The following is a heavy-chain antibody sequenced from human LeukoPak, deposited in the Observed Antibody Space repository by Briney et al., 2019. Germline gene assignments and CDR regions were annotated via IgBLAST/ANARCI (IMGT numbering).Heavy chain of an antibody. CDR3: AGDYTSRSYWFDY. Sequence: GASVKVSCKASGYTFTTYYMHWVRQAPGQGPEWVGVINPSDGSTSYAQKFQGRVTMTRDTSTSTVYMDLSSLRSDDTAVYSCAGDYTSRSYWFDYWGQGTLVTVSS. CDR2: INPSDGST. V-gene: IGHV1-46*01. D-gene: IGHD3-10*01. J-gene: IGHJ4*02. CDR1: GYTFTTYY.